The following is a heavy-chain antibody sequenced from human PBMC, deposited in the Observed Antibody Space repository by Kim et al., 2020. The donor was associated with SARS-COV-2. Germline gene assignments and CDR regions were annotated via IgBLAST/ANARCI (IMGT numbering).Heavy chain of an antibody. V-gene: IGHV1-69*13. CDR1: GGTFSSYA. D-gene: IGHD2-15*01. J-gene: IGHJ6*02. CDR2: IIPIFGTA. Sequence: SVKVSCKASGGTFSSYAISWVRQAPGQGLEWMGGIIPIFGTANYAQKSQGRVTITADESTSTAYMELSSLRSEDTAVYYCARERYCSGGSCYRTPYYYYGMDVWGQGTTVTVSS. CDR3: ARERYCSGGSCYRTPYYYYGMDV.